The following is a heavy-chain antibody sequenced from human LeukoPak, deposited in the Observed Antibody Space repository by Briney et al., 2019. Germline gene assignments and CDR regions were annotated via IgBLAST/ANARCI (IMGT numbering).Heavy chain of an antibody. J-gene: IGHJ4*02. CDR3: ARAVTSRGDFDY. Sequence: PSETLSLTCAVYGGSFSGYYWSWIRQPPGKGLEWIGEINHSGSTNYNPSLKSRATISVDTSKNQFSLKLSSVTAADTAVYYCARAVTSRGDFDYWGQGTLVTVSS. V-gene: IGHV4-34*01. CDR1: GGSFSGYY. D-gene: IGHD1-14*01. CDR2: INHSGST.